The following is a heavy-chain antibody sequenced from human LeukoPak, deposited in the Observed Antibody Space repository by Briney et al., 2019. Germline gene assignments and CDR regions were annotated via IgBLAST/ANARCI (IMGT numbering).Heavy chain of an antibody. J-gene: IGHJ6*03. CDR1: AFSFSNYN. V-gene: IGHV3-21*01. D-gene: IGHD1-26*01. Sequence: MPGGSLRLSCAASAFSFSNYNMNWVRQAPGKGLEWVSSITSSGSYIYYADSVKGRFTISRDNAKNSLYLQLNSLRAEDTAVYYCARDPYSGSYSDYYYYYYMDVWGKGTTVTVSS. CDR2: ITSSGSYI. CDR3: ARDPYSGSYSDYYYYYYMDV.